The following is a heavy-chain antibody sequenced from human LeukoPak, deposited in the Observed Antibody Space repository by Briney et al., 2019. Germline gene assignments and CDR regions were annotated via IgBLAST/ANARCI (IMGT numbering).Heavy chain of an antibody. D-gene: IGHD1-1*01. CDR3: AKTRPLEEN. CDR1: GFTFSSYG. CDR2: ISGSGGGT. Sequence: GGSLRLSCAASGFTFSSYGMSWVRQAPGKGLEWVSGISGSGGGTYYADSVKGRFTISRDSSKNTLYLQMNSLRAEDTAVYYCAKTRPLEENWGQGTLVTVSS. J-gene: IGHJ4*02. V-gene: IGHV3-23*01.